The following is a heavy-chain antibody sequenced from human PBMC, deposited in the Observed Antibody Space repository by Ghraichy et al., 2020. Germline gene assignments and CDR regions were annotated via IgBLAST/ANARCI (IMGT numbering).Heavy chain of an antibody. Sequence: ASVKVSYKDSGYTFTTYGISWVRQAPGQGLEWMGWNSAYNGDTNYAQKVKGRITMTTDTSTNTAYMELRSLTSDDMAVYYCARSDYYHSSGYAYWGQGTLFTVSS. J-gene: IGHJ4*01. D-gene: IGHD3-22*01. V-gene: IGHV1-18*03. CDR2: NSAYNGDT. CDR3: ARSDYYHSSGYAY. CDR1: GYTFTTYG.